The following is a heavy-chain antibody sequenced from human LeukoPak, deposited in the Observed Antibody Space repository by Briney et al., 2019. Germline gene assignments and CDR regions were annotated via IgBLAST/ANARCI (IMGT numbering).Heavy chain of an antibody. V-gene: IGHV5-51*01. CDR1: GYSFTSYG. J-gene: IGHJ4*02. D-gene: IGHD1-26*01. Sequence: GESLKISCKGSGYSFTSYGIGWVRQMPGKGLECMGIIYPGDSDTRYSPSFQGQVTISADKSISTAYLQWSSLKASDTAMYYCARHPQASGSYYFDYWGQGTLVTVSS. CDR3: ARHPQASGSYYFDY. CDR2: IYPGDSDT.